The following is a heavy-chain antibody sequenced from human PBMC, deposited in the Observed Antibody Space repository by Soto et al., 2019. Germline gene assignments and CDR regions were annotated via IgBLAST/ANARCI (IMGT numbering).Heavy chain of an antibody. V-gene: IGHV2-5*01. D-gene: IGHD3-22*01. CDR2: VYWNDDR. J-gene: IGHJ4*02. Sequence: QIALQESGPTVVKPTQTLTLTCTFSGFSLTTTGGGVVWIRHAPGKSLEGLAMVYWNDDRRYSPTLKSRLTITQDTSKNQVVLTMTYMDPVDTATYFCEHYDSSGYFSHFDSWGQGTLVTVSS. CDR1: GFSLTTTGGG. CDR3: EHYDSSGYFSHFDS.